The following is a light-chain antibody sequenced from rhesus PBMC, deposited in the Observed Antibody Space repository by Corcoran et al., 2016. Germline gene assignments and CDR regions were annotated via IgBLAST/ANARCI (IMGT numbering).Light chain of an antibody. CDR3: QKYSSAPYR. CDR1: QSVSSY. Sequence: QVILTQSPATLSLSPGERATLSCRASQSVSSYLAWYQQKPGQAPRRLISGASSRATGITDRFSGRGSGTEFTLTISSLEPEDFAVYYCQKYSSAPYRFGQGTKVEIK. V-gene: IGKV3-53*01. J-gene: IGKJ2*01. CDR2: GAS.